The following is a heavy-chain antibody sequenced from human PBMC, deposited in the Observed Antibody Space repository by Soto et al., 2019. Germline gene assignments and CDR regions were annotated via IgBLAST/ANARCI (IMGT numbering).Heavy chain of an antibody. D-gene: IGHD2-21*02. CDR1: GFTFRNYD. CDR2: ISAAGDP. V-gene: IGHV3-13*05. CDR3: ARTAREFYGLDV. J-gene: IGHJ6*02. Sequence: EVQLVESGGGLVQPGGSLRLSCEASGFTFRNYDMHWVRQGTGKGLEWVSGISAAGDPDYADSVEGRFTISREKAQNSFFLQTNSLRVGDTAVYYCARTAREFYGLDVWGQGTTVIVSS.